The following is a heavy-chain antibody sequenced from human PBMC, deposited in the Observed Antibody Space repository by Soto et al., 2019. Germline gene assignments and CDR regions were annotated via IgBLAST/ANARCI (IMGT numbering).Heavy chain of an antibody. V-gene: IGHV3-30*04. CDR2: ISYDGSLE. CDR3: ARGDDILTGPYYYYGMDV. D-gene: IGHD3-9*01. CDR1: GFNFRIYA. Sequence: GSLRLSCAASGFNFRIYAIHWVRQAPGKGLEWVAVISYDGSLEYYADSVKGRFTISRDNSKNTLYLQMNSLRAEDTAVYYCARGDDILTGPYYYYGMDVWGQGTTVTVSS. J-gene: IGHJ6*02.